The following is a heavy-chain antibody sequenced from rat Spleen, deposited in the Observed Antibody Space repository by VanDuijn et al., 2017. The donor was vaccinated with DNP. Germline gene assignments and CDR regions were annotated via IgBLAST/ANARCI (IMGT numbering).Heavy chain of an antibody. CDR2: ISTGGVNT. CDR3: ARVQLGYFAMNA. J-gene: IGHJ4*01. D-gene: IGHD5-1*01. CDR1: GFTFSNYY. Sequence: EVQLVESGGGLVQPGRSMKLSCAASGFTFSNYYMAWVRQAPTKGLEWVASISTGGVNTYYRDSVKGRFTISRDNAKSTLYLQMDSLRSEETATYYCARVQLGYFAMNAWGQGTSVTVSS. V-gene: IGHV5S11*01.